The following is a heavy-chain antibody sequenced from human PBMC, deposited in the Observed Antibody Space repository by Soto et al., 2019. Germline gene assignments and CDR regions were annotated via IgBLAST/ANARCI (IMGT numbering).Heavy chain of an antibody. J-gene: IGHJ3*02. Sequence: QVQLVESGGGVVQPGRSLRLSCAASGFTFSSYGMHWVRQAPGTGLEWVAVISYDGSNKYYADSVKGRFTISRDNSKNTLYLQMNSLRAEDTAVYYCAKVQRWELLSDALDIWGHGTMVTVSS. CDR1: GFTFSSYG. V-gene: IGHV3-30*18. CDR3: AKVQRWELLSDALDI. D-gene: IGHD1-26*01. CDR2: ISYDGSNK.